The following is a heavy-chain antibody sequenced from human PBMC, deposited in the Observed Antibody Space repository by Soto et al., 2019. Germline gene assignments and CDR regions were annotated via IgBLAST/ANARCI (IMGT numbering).Heavy chain of an antibody. CDR2: VYYSGSP. CDR1: GASISAYY. V-gene: IGHV4-59*05. J-gene: IGHJ4*02. D-gene: IGHD3-10*01. CDR3: ARHDYYVSGSPYY. Sequence: ASETLSLTCSVSGASISAYYWSWIRQPPGKGLEWIGSVYYSGSPYYNPSLKSRVTISVDTSKNQFSLKLSSVTAADTAVYYCARHDYYVSGSPYYWGQGTLVTVSS.